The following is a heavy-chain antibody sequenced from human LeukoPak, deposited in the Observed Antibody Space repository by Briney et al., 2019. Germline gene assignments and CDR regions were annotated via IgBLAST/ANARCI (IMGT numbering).Heavy chain of an antibody. CDR1: GFTVSSTY. J-gene: IGHJ4*02. D-gene: IGHD6-6*01. V-gene: IGHV3-53*01. Sequence: PGGSLRLSCAASGFTVSSTYMSWVRQAPGKGLEWVSVIYSGGSTYYADSVKGRFTISRDNSKNTLYLQMSSLRAEDTAVYYCARDRLYSSSSEDYWGQGTLVTVSS. CDR2: IYSGGST. CDR3: ARDRLYSSSSEDY.